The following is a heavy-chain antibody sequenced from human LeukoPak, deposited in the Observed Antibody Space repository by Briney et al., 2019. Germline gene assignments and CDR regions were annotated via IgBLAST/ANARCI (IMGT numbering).Heavy chain of an antibody. J-gene: IGHJ6*02. CDR3: ARDCSSTSCSGYYGMDV. D-gene: IGHD2-2*01. V-gene: IGHV3-7*01. CDR2: IRQDGSEK. Sequence: PGGSLRLSCAASGFTFSSYWMSWVRQAPGKGLEWVANIRQDGSEKYYVDSVRGRFTISRDNAKNSLYLQMNSLRAEDTAVYYCARDCSSTSCSGYYGMDVWGQGTTVTVSS. CDR1: GFTFSSYW.